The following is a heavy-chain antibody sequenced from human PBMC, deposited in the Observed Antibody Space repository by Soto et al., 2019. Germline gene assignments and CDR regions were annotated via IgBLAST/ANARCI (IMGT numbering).Heavy chain of an antibody. CDR1: GGSFSGYY. CDR2: INHSGST. CDR3: ARRRILYRIAAAGYFDY. J-gene: IGHJ4*02. Sequence: KPSETLSLTCAVYGGSFSGYYWSWIRQPPGKGLEWIGEINHSGSTNYNPSLKSRVTISVDTSKNQFSLKLSSVTAADTAVYYCARRRILYRIAAAGYFDYWGQGTLVTVSS. D-gene: IGHD6-13*01. V-gene: IGHV4-34*01.